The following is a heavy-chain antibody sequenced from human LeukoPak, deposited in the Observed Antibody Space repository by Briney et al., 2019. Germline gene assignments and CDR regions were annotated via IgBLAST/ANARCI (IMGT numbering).Heavy chain of an antibody. Sequence: GESLKISFKGAGYSFSSYWIGWGRPMPGKGVEGRGIIYPGDSDTRYSPSFQGQVTISADKSISTAYLQWSSLKASDTAMYYCARQGGDGLYFFDSWGQGTLVTVSS. CDR3: ARQGGDGLYFFDS. CDR1: GYSFSSYW. D-gene: IGHD2-21*01. CDR2: IYPGDSDT. V-gene: IGHV5-51*01. J-gene: IGHJ4*02.